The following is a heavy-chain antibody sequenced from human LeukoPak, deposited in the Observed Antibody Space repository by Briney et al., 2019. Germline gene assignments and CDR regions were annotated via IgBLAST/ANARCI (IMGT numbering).Heavy chain of an antibody. V-gene: IGHV1-18*01. CDR3: ARARKSKNWNDLDY. Sequence: GASVKVSCKASGYTFTSYGISWVRQAPGQGLEWMGWISAYNGNTNYAQKLQGRVTMTTDTSTSTAYMELRSLRSDDTAVYYCARARKSKNWNDLDYWGQGTLVTVSS. CDR1: GYTFTSYG. D-gene: IGHD1-1*01. J-gene: IGHJ4*02. CDR2: ISAYNGNT.